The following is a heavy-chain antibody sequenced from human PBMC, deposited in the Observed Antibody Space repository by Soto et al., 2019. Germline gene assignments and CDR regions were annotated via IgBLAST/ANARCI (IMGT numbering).Heavy chain of an antibody. V-gene: IGHV4-34*01. CDR1: GVSFSGYY. CDR2: INHSGST. CDR3: ARGALYCSGGSCYGGYYYYGMDV. D-gene: IGHD2-15*01. J-gene: IGHJ6*02. Sequence: LSLTCAVYGVSFSGYYWSWIRQPPGKGLEWIGEINHSGSTNYNPSLKSRVTISVDTSKNQFSLKLSSVTAADTAVYYCARGALYCSGGSCYGGYYYYGMDVWGQGTTVTVSS.